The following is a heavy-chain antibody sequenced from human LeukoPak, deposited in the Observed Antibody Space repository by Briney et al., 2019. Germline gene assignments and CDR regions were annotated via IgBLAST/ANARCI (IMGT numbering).Heavy chain of an antibody. J-gene: IGHJ4*02. CDR2: IIPIFGTA. CDR1: GGTFSSYA. Sequence: ASVKVSCKASGGTFSSYAISWVRQAPGQGLEWMGGIIPIFGTANYAQKFQGRVTITADESTSTAYMELSSLRSEDTAVYYCARGELRYFDWPSDYFDYWGQGTLVTVSS. CDR3: ARGELRYFDWPSDYFDY. D-gene: IGHD3-9*01. V-gene: IGHV1-69*13.